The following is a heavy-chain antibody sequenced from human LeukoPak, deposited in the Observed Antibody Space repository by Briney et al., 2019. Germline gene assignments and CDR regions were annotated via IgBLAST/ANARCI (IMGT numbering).Heavy chain of an antibody. CDR2: IYYSGST. V-gene: IGHV4-59*01. J-gene: IGHJ5*02. CDR1: GGSISSYY. CDR3: ARGTVTTWAWFDP. D-gene: IGHD4-11*01. Sequence: SETLSLTCTVSGGSISSYYWSWIRQPPGKGLEWIGYIYYSGSTNYNPSLKSRVTISVDTPKNQFSLKLSSVTAADTAVYYCARGTVTTWAWFDPWGQGTLVTVSS.